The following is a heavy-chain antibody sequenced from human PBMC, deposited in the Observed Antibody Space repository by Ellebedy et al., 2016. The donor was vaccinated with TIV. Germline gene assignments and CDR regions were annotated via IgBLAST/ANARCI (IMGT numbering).Heavy chain of an antibody. CDR3: ASSPNGDYGIDY. V-gene: IGHV4-59*11. CDR2: IYYTGSN. D-gene: IGHD4-17*01. J-gene: IGHJ4*02. CDR1: GASISSHY. Sequence: SETLSLTXTVSGASISSHYWSWIRQPPGRGLEWIGWIYYTGSNKHNPSLKSRVTISLDTSKNQFSLKLSSVTAADTAVYYCASSPNGDYGIDYWGQGTLVTVSS.